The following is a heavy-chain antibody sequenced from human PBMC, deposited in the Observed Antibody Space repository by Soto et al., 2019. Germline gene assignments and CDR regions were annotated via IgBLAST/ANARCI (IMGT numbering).Heavy chain of an antibody. V-gene: IGHV3-7*01. Sequence: EVRLVESGGGLVQPGGSLTLSCAASGFTFSSYWMTWVRQAPGKGLEWVANINQDGSEKYYVDSMKGRFTISRDNAKNSLLLQLTSLRAEDTAVYYCARDRGRPDLRDTHYYDSSDLDYGMDVWGQGTTVTVSS. CDR3: ARDRGRPDLRDTHYYDSSDLDYGMDV. CDR2: INQDGSEK. CDR1: GFTFSSYW. D-gene: IGHD3-22*01. J-gene: IGHJ6*02.